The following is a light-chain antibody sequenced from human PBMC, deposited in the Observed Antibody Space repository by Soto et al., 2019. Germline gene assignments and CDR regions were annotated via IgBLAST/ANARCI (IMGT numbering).Light chain of an antibody. Sequence: QSVLTQPPSVSGAPGQRVTISCTGSISNIGSGYDVHWYQQLPGTAPKLLIYGNTNRPSGVPDRFSGSKSGTSASLAITGLQAEDEADYYCQSYDSSLSDWVFGGGTKVTVL. J-gene: IGLJ3*02. CDR2: GNT. CDR3: QSYDSSLSDWV. CDR1: ISNIGSGYD. V-gene: IGLV1-40*01.